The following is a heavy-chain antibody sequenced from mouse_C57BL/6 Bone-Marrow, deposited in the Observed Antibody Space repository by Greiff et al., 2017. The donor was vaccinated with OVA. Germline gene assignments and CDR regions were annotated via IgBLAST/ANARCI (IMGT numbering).Heavy chain of an antibody. CDR3: ARGQRYYAMDY. Sequence: EVHLVESGGGLVKPGGSLKLSCAASGFTFSDYGMHWVRQAPEKGLEWVAYISSGSSTIYYADTVKGRFTISRDNAKNTLFLQMTSLRSEDTAMCYCARGQRYYAMDYWGQGTSVTVSS. V-gene: IGHV5-17*01. J-gene: IGHJ4*01. CDR2: ISSGSSTI. CDR1: GFTFSDYG.